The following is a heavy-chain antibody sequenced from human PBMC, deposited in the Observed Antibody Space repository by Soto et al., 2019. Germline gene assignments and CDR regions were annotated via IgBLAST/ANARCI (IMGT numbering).Heavy chain of an antibody. CDR1: GFTFRTYT. CDR3: AKDVSPDGYWDIDY. J-gene: IGHJ4*02. CDR2: IYGSGDDA. V-gene: IGHV3-23*01. D-gene: IGHD5-12*01. Sequence: EVQLLESGGALVQPGGSLRLSCAASGFTFRTYTMSWVRQAPGKGLEWVSGIYGSGDDAFYADSVKGRFTISRDNSENTLYLQMNSMRVEDPAVYYCAKDVSPDGYWDIDYWGQGTLGTVSA.